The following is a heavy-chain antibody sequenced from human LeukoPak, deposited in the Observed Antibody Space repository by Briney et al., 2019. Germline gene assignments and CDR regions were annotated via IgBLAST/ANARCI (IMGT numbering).Heavy chain of an antibody. Sequence: SETLSLTCTVSGGSMSNYYWTWIRQPPGKGLEWIGYIYYTGSINYNPSLKSRVTMSVDTSKNQFSLELTSVTASDTAVYYCARAGAGNEYVGLFDYWGQGTLATVSS. CDR1: GGSMSNYY. J-gene: IGHJ4*02. CDR2: IYYTGSI. CDR3: ARAGAGNEYVGLFDY. D-gene: IGHD3-16*01. V-gene: IGHV4-59*01.